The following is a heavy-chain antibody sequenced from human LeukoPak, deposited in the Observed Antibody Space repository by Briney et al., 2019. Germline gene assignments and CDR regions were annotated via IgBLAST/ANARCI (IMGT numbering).Heavy chain of an antibody. CDR1: GFTFSSYA. CDR2: INGDGHIT. CDR3: AGGLSNYYYTVAY. J-gene: IGHJ4*02. V-gene: IGHV3-74*01. D-gene: IGHD3-10*01. Sequence: GGSLRLSCAASGFTFSSYAMSWVRQAPGKGLEWVSRINGDGHITTYADSVKGRFTISRDNAKNTLYLEMNSLRGEDTAMYYCAGGLSNYYYTVAYWGQGTLVTVSS.